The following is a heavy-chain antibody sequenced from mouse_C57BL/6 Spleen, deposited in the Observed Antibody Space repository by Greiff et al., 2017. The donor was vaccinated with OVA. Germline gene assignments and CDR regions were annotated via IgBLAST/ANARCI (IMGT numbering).Heavy chain of an antibody. CDR3: ARQGAYYYGSSSYYFDY. CDR2: ISSGGSYT. CDR1: GFTFSSYG. J-gene: IGHJ2*01. D-gene: IGHD1-1*01. V-gene: IGHV5-6*01. Sequence: EVQVVESGGDLVKPGGSLKLSCAASGFTFSSYGMSWVRQTPDKRLEWVATISSGGSYTYYPDSVTGRFTISRDNAKNTLYLQMSSLKSEDTAMYYCARQGAYYYGSSSYYFDYWGQGTTLTVSS.